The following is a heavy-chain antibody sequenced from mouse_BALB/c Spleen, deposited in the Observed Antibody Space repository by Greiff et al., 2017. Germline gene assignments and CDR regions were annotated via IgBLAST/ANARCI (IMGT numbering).Heavy chain of an antibody. CDR2: INSNGGST. V-gene: IGHV5-6-3*01. J-gene: IGHJ3*01. CDR3: ARDPGYYGWFAY. D-gene: IGHD1-1*01. Sequence: HLVESGGGLVQPGGSLKLSCAASGFTFSSYGMSWVRQTPDKRLELVATINSNGGSTYYPDSVKGRFTISRDNAKNTLYLQMSSLKSEDTAMYYCARDPGYYGWFAYWGQGTLVTVSA. CDR1: GFTFSSYG.